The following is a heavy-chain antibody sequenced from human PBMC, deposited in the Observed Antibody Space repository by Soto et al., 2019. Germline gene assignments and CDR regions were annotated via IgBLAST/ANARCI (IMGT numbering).Heavy chain of an antibody. Sequence: EVQLVESGGGLNQPGGSLRLSCAASGFTVSSSYMSWVRQAPGKGLEWLSVIYSGGGTYYADSVKGRFTTSRDSSKNMFFLQMNDLRAEETAIYYCARDKGYGDQRTLGYWGQGTLLTVSS. CDR3: ARDKGYGDQRTLGY. V-gene: IGHV3-53*01. CDR1: GFTVSSSY. CDR2: IYSGGGT. J-gene: IGHJ4*02. D-gene: IGHD4-17*01.